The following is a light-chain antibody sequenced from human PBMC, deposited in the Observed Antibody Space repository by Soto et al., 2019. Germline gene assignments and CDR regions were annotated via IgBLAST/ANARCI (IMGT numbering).Light chain of an antibody. V-gene: IGLV1-44*01. Sequence: QSVLTQPPSASGTPGQRVTISCSGTSSNIGGNTVNWYQQLPGTAPKLLTYRNNERPSGVPDRSSGSKSGTSASLVISGLRSEDEADYYCAAWDDSLNGYVFGTGTKVTVL. J-gene: IGLJ1*01. CDR3: AAWDDSLNGYV. CDR1: SSNIGGNT. CDR2: RNN.